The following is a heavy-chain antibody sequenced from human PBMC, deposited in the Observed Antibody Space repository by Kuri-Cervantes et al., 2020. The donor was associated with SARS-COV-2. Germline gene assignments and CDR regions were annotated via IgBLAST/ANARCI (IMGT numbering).Heavy chain of an antibody. CDR3: AKVWSGSYSHYYYYAMDV. Sequence: GESLKISCAGSGFTFSNYGMHWVRQAPGKGLEWVAVISYDGSDRYYADSVKGRFTISRDNSKNTLYLQMNSLRAEDTAVYYCAKVWSGSYSHYYYYAMDVWGQGTTVTVSS. V-gene: IGHV3-30*18. CDR1: GFTFSNYG. J-gene: IGHJ6*02. CDR2: ISYDGSDR. D-gene: IGHD3-10*01.